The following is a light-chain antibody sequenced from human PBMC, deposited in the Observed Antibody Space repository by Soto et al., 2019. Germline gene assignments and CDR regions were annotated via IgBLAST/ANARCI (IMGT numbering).Light chain of an antibody. J-gene: IGKJ2*01. CDR1: QSIRTY. V-gene: IGKV1-39*01. Sequence: DIQMTQSPSSLSASIGDRVTITCRASQSIRTYLNWYQQKPGKAPTLLIYAASRLQSGVPSRFSGSGSGTDFTLIISSLQPEDFATYHCQQTYSTLATFGQGTKLEIK. CDR3: QQTYSTLAT. CDR2: AAS.